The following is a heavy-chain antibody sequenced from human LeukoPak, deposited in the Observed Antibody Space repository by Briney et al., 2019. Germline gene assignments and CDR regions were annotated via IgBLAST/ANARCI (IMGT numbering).Heavy chain of an antibody. Sequence: SETLSLTCAVSGGSFSSGNWWNWVRQPPGKGLEWIGSIFYSGNTDYNPSLKSRVTTSVDTSKNQFSLRLSSVTAADTAVYYCARLIATRHELDYWGQGILVTVSS. CDR1: GGSFSSGNW. D-gene: IGHD6-6*01. CDR2: IFYSGNT. V-gene: IGHV4-39*01. CDR3: ARLIATRHELDY. J-gene: IGHJ4*02.